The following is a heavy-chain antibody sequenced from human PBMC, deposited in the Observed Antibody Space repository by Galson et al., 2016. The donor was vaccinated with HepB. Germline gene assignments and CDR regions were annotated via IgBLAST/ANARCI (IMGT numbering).Heavy chain of an antibody. Sequence: QSGAEVKKAGESLKISCKGSGYSFTSYWIAWVRQMPGKGLEWIGIIYPGDSDVRYSPSLQGQVTISVDKSIDTAYLQWSSLKASDTAMYYCTGDLYCDSVSCYREVDYWGKGTLVTVSS. V-gene: IGHV5-51*01. J-gene: IGHJ4*02. CDR3: TGDLYCDSVSCYREVDY. CDR1: GYSFTSYW. D-gene: IGHD2-2*02. CDR2: IYPGDSDV.